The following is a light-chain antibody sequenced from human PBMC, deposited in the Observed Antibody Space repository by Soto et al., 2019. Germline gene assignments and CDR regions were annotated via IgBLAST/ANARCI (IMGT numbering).Light chain of an antibody. CDR3: QKYNRSPWT. J-gene: IGKJ1*01. CDR2: AAS. CDR1: QGISNY. V-gene: IGKV1-27*01. Sequence: DIQMTQSPSSLSASVGDRVTITCRASQGISNYLAWYQQKPGKGPKFLIYAASTLQSWVPSRFSGSGSGTDFSLTITSLHPADVATYYWQKYNRSPWTFGQGTKVEIK.